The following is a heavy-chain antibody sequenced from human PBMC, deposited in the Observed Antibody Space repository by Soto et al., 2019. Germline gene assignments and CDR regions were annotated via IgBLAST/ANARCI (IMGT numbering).Heavy chain of an antibody. D-gene: IGHD6-25*01. J-gene: IGHJ4*02. Sequence: ASLKGDWKAAGYAFSADDVNCSRQGNGQGLEWMGWMNASNGNAGYAQNFQGRVTMTRNTSISTAYMELSSLRADNTAVYICARRRERSGRIYFDSWAQ. CDR3: ARRRERSGRIYFDS. CDR1: GYAFSADD. V-gene: IGHV1-8*01. CDR2: MNASNGNA.